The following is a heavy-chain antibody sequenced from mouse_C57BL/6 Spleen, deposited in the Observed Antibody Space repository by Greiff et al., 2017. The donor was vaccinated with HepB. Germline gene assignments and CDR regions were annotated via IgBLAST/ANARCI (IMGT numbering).Heavy chain of an antibody. CDR3: ARSYYSNYKYFDV. J-gene: IGHJ1*03. D-gene: IGHD2-5*01. CDR1: GYTFTSYW. Sequence: VKLQQPGTELVKPGASVKLSCKASGYTFTSYWMHWVKQRPGQGLEWIGNINPSNGGTNYNEKFKSKATLTVDKSSSTAYMQLSSLTSEDSAVYYCARSYYSNYKYFDVWGTGTTVTFSS. V-gene: IGHV1-53*01. CDR2: INPSNGGT.